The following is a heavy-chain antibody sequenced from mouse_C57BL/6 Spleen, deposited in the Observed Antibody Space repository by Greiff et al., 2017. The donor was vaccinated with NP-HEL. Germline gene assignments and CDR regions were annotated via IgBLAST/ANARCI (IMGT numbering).Heavy chain of an antibody. J-gene: IGHJ1*03. CDR1: GYTFTSYW. CDR3: ARSSDVYYGKGYFDV. V-gene: IGHV1-64*01. CDR2: IHPNSGST. Sequence: QVQLQQPGAELVKPGASVKLSCKASGYTFTSYWMHWVKQRPGQGLEWIGMIHPNSGSTNYNEKFKSKATLTVDKSSSTAYMQLSSLTSEDSAVYYCARSSDVYYGKGYFDVWGTGTTVTVSS. D-gene: IGHD2-3*01.